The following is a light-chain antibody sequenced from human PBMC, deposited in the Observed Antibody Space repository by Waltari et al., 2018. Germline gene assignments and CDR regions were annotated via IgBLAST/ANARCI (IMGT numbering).Light chain of an antibody. CDR1: QSLLFFDGKTY. CDR3: MHSVQHPWT. CDR2: EVS. Sequence: DIVMTQTPLSLSVTPGQPASISCKSSQSLLFFDGKTYLYWFLQKTGQPPQLLIYEVSKRFSGVPGRFSGSVSGTDFTLKISLVEAEVVGVYYCMHSVQHPWTFGQGTKVEIE. J-gene: IGKJ1*01. V-gene: IGKV2D-29*01.